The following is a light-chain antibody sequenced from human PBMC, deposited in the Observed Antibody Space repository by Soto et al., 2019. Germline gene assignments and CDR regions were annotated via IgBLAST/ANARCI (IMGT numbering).Light chain of an antibody. CDR1: SSDIGTYDH. CDR2: SVS. Sequence: QSALTQPASVSGSPGQSITISCSGTSSDIGTYDHVAWFQQFPGKTPKLMIYSVSNRPAGVSYRFSGSKSGNTASLTISGVQAEDDADYYCSSFASTHTYVFGTGSKVTVL. J-gene: IGLJ1*01. CDR3: SSFASTHTYV. V-gene: IGLV2-14*01.